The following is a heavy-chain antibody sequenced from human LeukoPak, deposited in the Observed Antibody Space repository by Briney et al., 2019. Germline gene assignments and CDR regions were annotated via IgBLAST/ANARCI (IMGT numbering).Heavy chain of an antibody. J-gene: IGHJ4*02. CDR3: AKARETLIYGDAYCGGDCYSSIFDY. V-gene: IGHV3-30*18. Sequence: GRSLRLSCAASGFTFSSYGMHWVRQAPGKGLEWVSVISYDVSNKYYADSVKGRFTISRDNSKNTLYLQMNSLRAEDTAVYYCAKARETLIYGDAYCGGDCYSSIFDYWGQGTLVTVSS. CDR2: ISYDVSNK. CDR1: GFTFSSYG. D-gene: IGHD2-21*02.